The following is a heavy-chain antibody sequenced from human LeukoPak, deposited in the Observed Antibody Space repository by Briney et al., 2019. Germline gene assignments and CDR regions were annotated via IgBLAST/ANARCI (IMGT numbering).Heavy chain of an antibody. CDR2: INHSGST. J-gene: IGHJ4*02. V-gene: IGHV4-34*01. CDR1: GGSFSGYY. D-gene: IGHD3-10*01. CDR3: ASGRYYGSGVDY. Sequence: PSETLSLTCAVYGGSFSGYYWSWIRQPPGKGLEWIGEINHSGSTNYNPSLKSRVTISVDTSMHQFSLKLSSVTAADTAVYYCASGRYYGSGVDYWGQGTLVTVSS.